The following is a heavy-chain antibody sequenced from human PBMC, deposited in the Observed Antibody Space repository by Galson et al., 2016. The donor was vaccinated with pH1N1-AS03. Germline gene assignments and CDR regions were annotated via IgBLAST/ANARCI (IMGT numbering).Heavy chain of an antibody. CDR3: ARGRVFDDSNYGLDV. CDR1: GFDFSRSP. CDR2: ISFESSNK. J-gene: IGHJ4*02. V-gene: IGHV3-30*09. Sequence: SLRLSCATSGFDFSRSPMHWVRQAPGKGLEWVSVISFESSNKRYADSVEGRLVISRDNSNNMVYLQMNSLRSEDTAVYYCARGRVFDDSNYGLDVWGQGALVTVSS. D-gene: IGHD3-10*02.